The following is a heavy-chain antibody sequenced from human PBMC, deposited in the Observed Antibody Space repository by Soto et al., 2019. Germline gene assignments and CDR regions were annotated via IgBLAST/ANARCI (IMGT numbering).Heavy chain of an antibody. D-gene: IGHD5-18*01. CDR3: ARSGYNYGPFDY. Sequence: QVQEVQSGAEVKKPGSSVKVSCKTPGGTFSSSAFSWVRQAPGQGLEWMGGIIPIFGTTDYAPKFQGRVTITADDSTSTAYMDLSSLTSDDTAVYFCARSGYNYGPFDYWGQGTLVIVSS. CDR1: GGTFSSSA. V-gene: IGHV1-69*01. J-gene: IGHJ4*02. CDR2: IIPIFGTT.